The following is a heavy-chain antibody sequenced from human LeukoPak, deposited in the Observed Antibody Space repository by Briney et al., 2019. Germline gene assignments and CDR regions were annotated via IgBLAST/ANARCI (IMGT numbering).Heavy chain of an antibody. Sequence: PGRSLRLSCAASGFTFSSYAMHWVRQAPDKGLEWVAVISYDGNNKYYADSVKGRFTISRDNSKNTLYLQMNSLRAEDTAVYYCGRVFFSSSWKNWFDPWGQGTLVTVSS. CDR3: GRVFFSSSWKNWFDP. V-gene: IGHV3-30*04. D-gene: IGHD6-13*01. CDR2: ISYDGNNK. J-gene: IGHJ5*02. CDR1: GFTFSSYA.